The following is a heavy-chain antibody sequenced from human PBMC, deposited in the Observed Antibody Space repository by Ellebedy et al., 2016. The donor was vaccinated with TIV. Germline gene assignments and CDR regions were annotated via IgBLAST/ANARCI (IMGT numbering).Heavy chain of an antibody. CDR1: GFTFSSYD. CDR3: ARPSQIAVAGTNEWYFDL. J-gene: IGHJ2*01. Sequence: PGGSLRLSCAASGFTFSSYDMHWVRQATGKGLEWVSAIGTAGDPYYPGSVKGRFTISRENAKNSLYLQMNSLRAGDTAVYYCARPSQIAVAGTNEWYFDLWGRGTLVTVSS. CDR2: IGTAGDP. D-gene: IGHD6-19*01. V-gene: IGHV3-13*05.